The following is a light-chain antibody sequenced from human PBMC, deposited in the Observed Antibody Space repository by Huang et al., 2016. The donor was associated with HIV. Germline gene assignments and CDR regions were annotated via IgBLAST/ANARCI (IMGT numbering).Light chain of an antibody. CDR3: QQYKNWPPWT. Sequence: EVVMTQSPAIVSVSPGERVTLSCRASQSVGSHLAWYQQKPGQALRLLVSGASARATGVPARFSGSGSGTEFTLTISSLQSEDFAVYYCQQYKNWPPWTFGQGTKVEIK. CDR2: GAS. CDR1: QSVGSH. V-gene: IGKV3-15*01. J-gene: IGKJ1*01.